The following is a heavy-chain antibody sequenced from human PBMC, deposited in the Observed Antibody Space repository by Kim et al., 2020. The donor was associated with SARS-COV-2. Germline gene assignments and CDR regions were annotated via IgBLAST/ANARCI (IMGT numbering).Heavy chain of an antibody. D-gene: IGHD5-12*01. CDR1: GYSFTSYW. Sequence: GESLKISCKGSGYSFTSYWISWVRQMPGKGLEWMGRIDPSDSYTNYSPSFQGHVTISADKSISTAYLQWSSLKASDTAMYYCARQRGPRMVATLWPDYWGQGTLVTVSS. J-gene: IGHJ4*02. CDR2: IDPSDSYT. CDR3: ARQRGPRMVATLWPDY. V-gene: IGHV5-10-1*01.